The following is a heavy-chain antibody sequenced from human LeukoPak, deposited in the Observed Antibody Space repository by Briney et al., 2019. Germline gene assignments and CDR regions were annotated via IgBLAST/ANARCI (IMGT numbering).Heavy chain of an antibody. V-gene: IGHV1-46*01. Sequence: ASVKVSCKASGYTFSHYAINWVRQAPGQGLEWVGLINPTGTTTLYAQKFQGRITLTRDMSATTDYMELSSLTSEDTAVYYCARDNSVGDIAWWFDPWGQGTLVTVSS. CDR1: GYTFSHYA. CDR3: ARDNSVGDIAWWFDP. D-gene: IGHD1-26*01. J-gene: IGHJ5*02. CDR2: INPTGTTT.